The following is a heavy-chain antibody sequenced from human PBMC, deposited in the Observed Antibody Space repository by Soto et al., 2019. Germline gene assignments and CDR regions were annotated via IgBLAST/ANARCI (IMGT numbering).Heavy chain of an antibody. CDR1: GFTLSGFD. CDR3: AKSQEIGTHFFDS. V-gene: IGHV3-13*01. J-gene: IGHJ4*02. D-gene: IGHD6-13*01. Sequence: GGSLRLSCEASGFTLSGFDMHWVRQPTGKGLEWVSSIGTAGDTYYAVSVKGRFTISRDNAKNSLSLQMNSLRAGDMAVYFCAKSQEIGTHFFDSWGQGTQVTVSS. CDR2: IGTAGDT.